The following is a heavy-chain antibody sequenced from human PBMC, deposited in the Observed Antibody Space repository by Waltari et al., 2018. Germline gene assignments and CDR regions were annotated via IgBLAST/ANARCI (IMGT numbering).Heavy chain of an antibody. V-gene: IGHV3-7*01. J-gene: IGHJ4*02. Sequence: EVQLVESGGGLVQPGGSLRLSCAASGFTFSSYWMSWVRQAPGKGLEWVANIKQDGSEKYYVDSVKGRFTISRDNAKNSLYLQMNSLRAEDTAVYYCARGRSSGGSCYSGYFDYWGQGTLVTVSS. CDR3: ARGRSSGGSCYSGYFDY. CDR2: IKQDGSEK. D-gene: IGHD2-15*01. CDR1: GFTFSSYW.